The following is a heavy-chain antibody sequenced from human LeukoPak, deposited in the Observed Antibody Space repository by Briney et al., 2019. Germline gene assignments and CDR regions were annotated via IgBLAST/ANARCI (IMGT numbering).Heavy chain of an antibody. Sequence: ASVKVSCKASGYTFTGYYMHWVRQAPGQGLEWMGWINANSGGTNYAQKFQGRVTMTRDTSISTAYMELSRLRADDTAVYYCARSSRYDIWTGYPYWGQGTLVTVSP. CDR3: ARSSRYDIWTGYPY. D-gene: IGHD3-9*01. J-gene: IGHJ4*02. CDR2: INANSGGT. CDR1: GYTFTGYY. V-gene: IGHV1-2*02.